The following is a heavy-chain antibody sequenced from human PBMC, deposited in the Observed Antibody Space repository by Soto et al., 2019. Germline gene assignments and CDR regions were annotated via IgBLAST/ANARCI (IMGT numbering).Heavy chain of an antibody. CDR3: ARTSGYAFDY. Sequence: GSLRLFCAASGFTFSTYAMHWVRQAPGKGLEYVSVISSFGGSTYYANSVKGRFTISIDNSKNTLYLQMGSLRAEDMAVYYCARTSGYAFDYWGQGT. V-gene: IGHV3-64*01. CDR1: GFTFSTYA. D-gene: IGHD5-12*01. J-gene: IGHJ4*02. CDR2: ISSFGGST.